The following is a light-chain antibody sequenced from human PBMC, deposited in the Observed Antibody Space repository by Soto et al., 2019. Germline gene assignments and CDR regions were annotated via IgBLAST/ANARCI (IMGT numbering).Light chain of an antibody. CDR3: SSYTSGGNYV. V-gene: IGLV2-14*01. Sequence: QSVLTQPASVSGSPGQSVAISCTGTSSDVAAYNFVSWYQQHPGKAPKIMVFDVSNRPSGVSNRFSGSKSDNTASLTISGLQAEDEADYYCSSYTSGGNYVFGTGTQLTVL. CDR1: SSDVAAYNF. CDR2: DVS. J-gene: IGLJ1*01.